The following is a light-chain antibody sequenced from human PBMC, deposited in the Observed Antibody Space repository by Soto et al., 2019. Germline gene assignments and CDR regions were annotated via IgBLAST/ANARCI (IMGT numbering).Light chain of an antibody. CDR1: QAVSSN. CDR3: QQYNNWPPIT. V-gene: IGKV3-15*01. CDR2: GAY. Sequence: TQSPPSISASVVDRVTITHLPSQAVSSNLAWYQQKPGQAPRLLIYGAYTRATGIPARFSGSGSGTEFTLTISSLQSEDFAVYYCQQYNNWPPITFGQGTRLEIK. J-gene: IGKJ5*01.